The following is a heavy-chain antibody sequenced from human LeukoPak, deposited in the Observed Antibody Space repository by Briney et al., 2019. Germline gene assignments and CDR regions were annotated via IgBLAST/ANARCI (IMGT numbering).Heavy chain of an antibody. CDR2: INHSGST. Sequence: PSETLSLTCAVYGGSFSGYYWSWIRQPPGKGLEWIGEINHSGSTNYNPSLKSRVTISVDTSKNQFSLKLSSVTAADTAVYYCASVAAAGSTSNWFDPWGQGTLVTVSS. V-gene: IGHV4-34*01. CDR3: ASVAAAGSTSNWFDP. J-gene: IGHJ5*02. D-gene: IGHD6-13*01. CDR1: GGSFSGYY.